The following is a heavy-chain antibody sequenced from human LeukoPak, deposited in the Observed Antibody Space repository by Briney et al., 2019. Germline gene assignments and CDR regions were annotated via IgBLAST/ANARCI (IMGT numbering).Heavy chain of an antibody. V-gene: IGHV4-34*01. J-gene: IGHJ4*02. CDR1: GGSFSGYY. D-gene: IGHD2-15*01. CDR3: AVYCSGGSCYSGSSGDY. CDR2: INHSGST. Sequence: SETLSLTCAVYGGSFSGYYWSWIRQPPGKGLEWIGEINHSGSTNYNPSLKSRVTISVDTSKNQFSLKLSSVTVADTAVYYCAVYCSGGSCYSGSSGDYWGQGTLVTVSS.